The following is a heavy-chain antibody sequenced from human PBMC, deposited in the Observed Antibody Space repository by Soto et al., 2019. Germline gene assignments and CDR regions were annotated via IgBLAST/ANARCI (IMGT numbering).Heavy chain of an antibody. CDR1: GFTFSDYY. J-gene: IGHJ5*02. CDR2: ISSSSSYT. CDR3: ARLWTIVVVPAAVGGWFDP. V-gene: IGHV3-11*06. D-gene: IGHD2-2*01. Sequence: GGSLRLSCAASGFTFSDYYMSWIRQAPGKGLEWVSYISSSSSYTNYADSVKGRFTISRDNAKNSLYLQMNSLRAEDTAVYYCARLWTIVVVPAAVGGWFDPWGQGTLVTVSS.